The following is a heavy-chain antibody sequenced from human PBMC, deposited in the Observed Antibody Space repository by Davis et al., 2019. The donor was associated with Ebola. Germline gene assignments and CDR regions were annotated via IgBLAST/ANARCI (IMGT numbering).Heavy chain of an antibody. CDR1: GYTFTNYG. J-gene: IGHJ4*02. Sequence: ASVKVSCKASGYTFTNYGISWVRQASGQGLEWMGWISGNNRSRKYAQKLQGRVTMTTDTSTSTAYMELRSLRSDDTAVYYCARDESLGYIFDIDYWGQGTLVTVSS. CDR2: ISGNNRSR. D-gene: IGHD1-1*01. CDR3: ARDESLGYIFDIDY. V-gene: IGHV1-18*01.